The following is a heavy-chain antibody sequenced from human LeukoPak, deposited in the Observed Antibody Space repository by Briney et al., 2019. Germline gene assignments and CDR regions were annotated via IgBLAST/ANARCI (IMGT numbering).Heavy chain of an antibody. CDR3: ARVRGTQRYSSSSIRPDAFDI. D-gene: IGHD6-6*01. CDR1: GYTFTSYY. CDR2: INPSGGST. J-gene: IGHJ3*02. V-gene: IGHV1-46*01. Sequence: ASAKVSCKASGYTFTSYYMHWVRQAPGQGLEWMGIINPSGGSTSYAQKFQGRVTMTRDMSTSTVYMELSNLRSEDTAVYYCARVRGTQRYSSSSIRPDAFDIWGQGTMVTVSS.